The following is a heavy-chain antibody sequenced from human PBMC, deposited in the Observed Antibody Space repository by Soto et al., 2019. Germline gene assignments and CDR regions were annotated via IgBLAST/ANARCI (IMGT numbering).Heavy chain of an antibody. Sequence: QVQLQESGPGLVKPSGTLSHTCAVSGGSISNSYWWSWVRQPPGKGLEWIGEIHHSGRTNYNPSLKSRVTITGDKSTGQSALNLSSVTAAATAVYYCARDLGNIAVGGIQAYWGRGTLVAVSS. D-gene: IGHD6-19*01. CDR3: ARDLGNIAVGGIQAY. CDR2: IHHSGRT. V-gene: IGHV4-4*02. CDR1: GGSISNSYW. J-gene: IGHJ4*02.